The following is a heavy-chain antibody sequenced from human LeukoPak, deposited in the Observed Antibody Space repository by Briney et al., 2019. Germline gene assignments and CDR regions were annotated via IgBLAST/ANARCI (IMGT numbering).Heavy chain of an antibody. J-gene: IGHJ4*02. V-gene: IGHV3-23*01. D-gene: IGHD2-8*02. CDR3: AKDMRGVVLVPRAYYFDS. CDR2: ISGSDGAT. Sequence: GGSLRLSCVGSGFTFSAYGMSWVRQAPGKGLESVSSISGSDGATSYADSVKGRFTISRDNSMNTLYLQMNSLRAEDTAVYYCAKDMRGVVLVPRAYYFDSWGQGTLVTVSS. CDR1: GFTFSAYG.